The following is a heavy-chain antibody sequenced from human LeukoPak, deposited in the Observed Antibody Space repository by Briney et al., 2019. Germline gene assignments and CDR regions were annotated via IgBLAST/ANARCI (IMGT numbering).Heavy chain of an antibody. CDR3: AGDSAGYYGHIDY. Sequence: SVKGRFTISRDNSKNTLYLQMNSLRPEDTAMYYCAGDSAGYYGHIDYWGQGTLVTVSS. V-gene: IGHV3-30*01. J-gene: IGHJ4*02. D-gene: IGHD3-22*01.